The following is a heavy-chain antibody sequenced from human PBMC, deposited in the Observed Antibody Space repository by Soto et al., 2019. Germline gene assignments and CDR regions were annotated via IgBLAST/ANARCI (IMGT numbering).Heavy chain of an antibody. CDR3: ARAQTPTYYDFWSGYSLNTYYYYMDV. J-gene: IGHJ6*03. CDR1: GYTFTSYG. CDR2: ISAYNGNT. Sequence: ASVKVSCKASGYTFTSYGISWVRQAPGQGLEWMRWISAYNGNTNYAQKLQGRVTMTTDTSTSTAYMELRSLRSDDTAVYYCARAQTPTYYDFWSGYSLNTYYYYMDVWGKGTTVTVSS. V-gene: IGHV1-18*01. D-gene: IGHD3-3*01.